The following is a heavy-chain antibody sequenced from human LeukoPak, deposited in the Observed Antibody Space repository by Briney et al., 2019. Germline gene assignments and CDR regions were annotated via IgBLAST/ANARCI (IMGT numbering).Heavy chain of an antibody. D-gene: IGHD2-2*01. Sequence: KPSETLSLTCAVYGGSFSGYYWSWIRQPPGKGLEWIGEINHSGSTNYNPSLKSRVTISVDTSKNQFSLKLSSVTAADTAVYYCAREDCSSTSCYLIDYWGQGTLVTVSS. J-gene: IGHJ4*02. CDR3: AREDCSSTSCYLIDY. CDR1: GGSFSGYY. CDR2: INHSGST. V-gene: IGHV4-34*01.